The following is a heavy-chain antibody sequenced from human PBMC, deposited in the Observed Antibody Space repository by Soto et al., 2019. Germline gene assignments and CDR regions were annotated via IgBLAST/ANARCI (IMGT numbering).Heavy chain of an antibody. CDR2: INAGNGNT. CDR1: GYTYTSYA. CDR3: SRGFYVWGSSNKAFDI. D-gene: IGHD3-16*01. Sequence: ASVKVTCKAPGYTYTSYAMHWVRQAPAQRLEWMGWINAGNGNTKYSQKFQGRVIITRDTSASTPYMELSSLRSEDRAVYHCSRGFYVWGSSNKAFDIPGQGTMGTVSS. V-gene: IGHV1-3*01. J-gene: IGHJ3*02.